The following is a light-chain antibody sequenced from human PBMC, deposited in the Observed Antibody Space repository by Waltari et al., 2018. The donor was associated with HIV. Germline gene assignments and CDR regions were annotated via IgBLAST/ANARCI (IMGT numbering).Light chain of an antibody. V-gene: IGLV1-44*01. Sequence: QSVLTQPPSASGAPGQRVTIPCAGSSSNIGSNTVSWYQQVPGTSPKFLIFSNYQRPSGAPARFSGSKSRTSASLAISGLQSEDEADYYCSAWDGNGHWVFGGGTKLPVL. CDR1: SSNIGSNT. CDR2: SNY. CDR3: SAWDGNGHWV. J-gene: IGLJ3*02.